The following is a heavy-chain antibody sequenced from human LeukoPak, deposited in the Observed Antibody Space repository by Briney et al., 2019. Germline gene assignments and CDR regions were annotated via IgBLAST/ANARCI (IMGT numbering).Heavy chain of an antibody. D-gene: IGHD1-26*01. CDR2: ISSGSSYI. V-gene: IGHV3-21*01. J-gene: IGHJ4*02. CDR1: GFTFSSYS. Sequence: GGSLRLSCAASGFTFSSYSMNWVRQAPGKGLEWVSSISSGSSYIYYADPVKGRFTISRDNAKNSLYLQMNSLRADDTAVYYCARDRRELHYWGQGTLVTVSS. CDR3: ARDRRELHY.